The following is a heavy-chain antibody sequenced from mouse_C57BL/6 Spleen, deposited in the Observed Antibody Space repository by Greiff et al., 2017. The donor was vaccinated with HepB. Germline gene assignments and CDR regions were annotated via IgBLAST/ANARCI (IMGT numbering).Heavy chain of an antibody. CDR3: ARSENYYGSSYWYFDV. D-gene: IGHD1-1*01. J-gene: IGHJ1*03. V-gene: IGHV1-52*01. CDR2: IDPSDSET. CDR1: GYTFTSYW. Sequence: VKLQQPGAELVRPGSSVKLSCKASGYTFTSYWMHWVKQRPIQGLEWIGNIDPSDSETHYNQKFKDKATLTVDKSSSTAYMQLSSLTSEDSAVYYCARSENYYGSSYWYFDVWGTGTTVTVSS.